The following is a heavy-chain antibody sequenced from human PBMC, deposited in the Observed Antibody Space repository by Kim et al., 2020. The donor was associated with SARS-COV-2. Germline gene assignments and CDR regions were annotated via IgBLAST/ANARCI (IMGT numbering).Heavy chain of an antibody. Sequence: GGSLRLSCAASGFTFSSYGMHWVRQAPGKGLEWVAVIWYDGSNKYYADSVKGRFTISRDNSKNTLYLQMNSLRAEDTAVYYCARAENSGSSTPPLVYWGQGTLVTVSS. CDR1: GFTFSSYG. CDR3: ARAENSGSSTPPLVY. CDR2: IWYDGSNK. V-gene: IGHV3-33*01. D-gene: IGHD1-26*01. J-gene: IGHJ4*02.